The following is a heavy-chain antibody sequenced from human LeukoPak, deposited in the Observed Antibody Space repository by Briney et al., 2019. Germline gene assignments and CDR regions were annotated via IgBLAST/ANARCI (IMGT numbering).Heavy chain of an antibody. D-gene: IGHD2-2*01. V-gene: IGHV4-39*01. CDR1: GGSISSSRYY. CDR3: ARTRYCSSTSCYRTLLYFQH. Sequence: PSETLSLTCTVSGGSISSSRYYWGWIRQPPGKGLEWIGSIYYSGSTYYNPSLKSRVNISVDTSKNQFSLKLSSVTGADTAVYYCARTRYCSSTSCYRTLLYFQHWGQGTLVTVSS. CDR2: IYYSGST. J-gene: IGHJ1*01.